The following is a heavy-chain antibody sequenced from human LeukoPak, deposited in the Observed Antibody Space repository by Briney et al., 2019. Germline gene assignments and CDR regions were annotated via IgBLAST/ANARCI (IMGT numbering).Heavy chain of an antibody. V-gene: IGHV1-2*02. Sequence: ASVKVSCKASGYTFTGYYMHWVRQASGQGLEWMGWINPNSGGTNYAQKFQGRVTMTRDTSISTAYMELSRLRSDDTAVYYCARGHDVVVVPAAIPGAYYYYMDVWGKGTTVTVSS. CDR3: ARGHDVVVVPAAIPGAYYYYMDV. CDR1: GYTFTGYY. CDR2: INPNSGGT. J-gene: IGHJ6*03. D-gene: IGHD2-2*02.